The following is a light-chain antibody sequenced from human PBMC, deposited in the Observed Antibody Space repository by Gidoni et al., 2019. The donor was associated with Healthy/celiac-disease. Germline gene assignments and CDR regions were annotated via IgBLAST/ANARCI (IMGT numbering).Light chain of an antibody. Sequence: DIQMTQSPSSLSASVGDRVTITCRASQSISSDLNWYQQKPGKAPKLLIYASSSLQSGVPSRFSGSGSGTDFTLTISSLQPEDFATYYCQQSYSTPRTFGQETQVEIK. CDR3: QQSYSTPRT. V-gene: IGKV1-39*01. CDR1: QSISSD. CDR2: ASS. J-gene: IGKJ1*01.